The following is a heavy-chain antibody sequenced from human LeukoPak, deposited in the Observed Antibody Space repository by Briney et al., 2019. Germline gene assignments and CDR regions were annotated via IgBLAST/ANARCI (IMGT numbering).Heavy chain of an antibody. CDR3: ARYISKNWFDP. J-gene: IGHJ5*02. D-gene: IGHD1-14*01. CDR1: GDTFSSYA. V-gene: IGHV1-69*05. CDR2: IIPIFGTA. Sequence: SVKVSCKASGDTFSSYAISWVREAPGQGLEWMGGIIPIFGTANYAQKFQGRVTMTRDTSISTAYMELSRLRSDDTAVYYCARYISKNWFDPWGQGTLVTVSS.